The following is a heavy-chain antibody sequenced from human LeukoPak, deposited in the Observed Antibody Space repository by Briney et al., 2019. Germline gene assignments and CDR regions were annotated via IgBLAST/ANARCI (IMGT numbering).Heavy chain of an antibody. J-gene: IGHJ3*02. CDR1: GFTVSSNY. Sequence: PGGSLRLSCAASGFTVSSNYMGWVRQAPGKGLEWVSVIYSGGSTYYADSVKGRFTISRDNSKNTLYLQMNSLRAEDTAVYYCARDRYYYDSSGYYSSDAFDIWGQGTMVTVSS. CDR3: ARDRYYYDSSGYYSSDAFDI. D-gene: IGHD3-22*01. V-gene: IGHV3-53*01. CDR2: IYSGGST.